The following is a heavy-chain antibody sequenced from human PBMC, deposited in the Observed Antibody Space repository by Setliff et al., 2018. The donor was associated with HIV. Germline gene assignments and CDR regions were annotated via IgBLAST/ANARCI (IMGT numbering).Heavy chain of an antibody. J-gene: IGHJ4*02. D-gene: IGHD1-26*01. CDR2: VYYSGIT. CDR1: GGSIIDSRYF. Sequence: SETLSLTCTVSGGSIIDSRYFWGWIRQPPGKGLEWIGSVYYSGITYYSSSLKSRVTISVDTSKNQFSLELSSVTAADTAIYFCARGKGGLVGPAEFDYWGPGTLVTVSS. V-gene: IGHV4-39*07. CDR3: ARGKGGLVGPAEFDY.